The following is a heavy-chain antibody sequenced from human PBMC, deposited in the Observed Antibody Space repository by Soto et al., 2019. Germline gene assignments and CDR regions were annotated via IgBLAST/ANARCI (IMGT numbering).Heavy chain of an antibody. CDR1: GFTFSSYG. CDR3: AKEEVGYNWNDARKYYFDY. Sequence: PGGSLRLSCAASGFTFSSYGMHWVRQAPGKGLEWVAVISYDGSNKYYADSVKGRFTISRDNSKNTLYLQMNSLRAEDTAVYYCAKEEVGYNWNDARKYYFDYWGQGTLVTVSS. CDR2: ISYDGSNK. V-gene: IGHV3-30*18. J-gene: IGHJ4*02. D-gene: IGHD1-1*01.